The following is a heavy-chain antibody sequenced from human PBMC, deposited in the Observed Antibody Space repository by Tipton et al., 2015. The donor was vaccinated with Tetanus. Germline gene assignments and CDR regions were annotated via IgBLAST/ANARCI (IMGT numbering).Heavy chain of an antibody. CDR3: ARHLYGYWFDP. Sequence: TLSLTCTVSGGSIGSGGYYWNWIRQLPGKGLEWIGYIYYSGTIYSNPSLRSRVTISGDTSQNLFSLTLPSVTAADTAIYYCARHLYGYWFDPWGQGALVTVSS. V-gene: IGHV4-31*03. CDR2: IYYSGTI. J-gene: IGHJ5*02. CDR1: GGSIGSGGYY. D-gene: IGHD5-18*01.